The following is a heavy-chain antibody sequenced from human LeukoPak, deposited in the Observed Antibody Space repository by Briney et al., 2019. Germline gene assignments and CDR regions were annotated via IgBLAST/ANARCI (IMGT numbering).Heavy chain of an antibody. D-gene: IGHD2-15*01. CDR2: ISWNSGSI. CDR1: GFTFDDYA. J-gene: IGHJ5*02. V-gene: IGHV3-9*01. CDR3: AKEVVAATRWANWFDP. Sequence: GRSLRLSCAASGFTFDDYAMHWVRQAPGKGLEWVSGISWNSGSICYADSVKGRFTISRDNAKNSLYLQMNSLRAEDTALYYCAKEVVAATRWANWFDPWGQGTLVTVSS.